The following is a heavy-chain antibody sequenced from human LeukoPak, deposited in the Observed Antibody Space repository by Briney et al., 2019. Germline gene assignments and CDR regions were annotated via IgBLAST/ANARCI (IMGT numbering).Heavy chain of an antibody. Sequence: QPGRSLRLSCAASGFTFSSYAMHWVRQAPGKGLEWVAVIPYDGSNKYYADSVKGRFTISRDNSKNTLYLQMNSLRAEDTAVYYCARGYCGGDCYGDWGQGTLVTVSS. CDR1: GFTFSSYA. D-gene: IGHD2-21*02. V-gene: IGHV3-30-3*01. CDR2: IPYDGSNK. J-gene: IGHJ1*01. CDR3: ARGYCGGDCYGD.